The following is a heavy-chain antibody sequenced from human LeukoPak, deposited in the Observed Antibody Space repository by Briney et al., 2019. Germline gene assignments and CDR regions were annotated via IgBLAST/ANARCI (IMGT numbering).Heavy chain of an antibody. CDR1: GYTFTCYG. J-gene: IGHJ3*02. CDR3: ARDLIPGIAAAATDAFDI. Sequence: GASVKVSCKASGYTFTCYGISWVRQAPGQGLEWMGWISAYNGNTNYAQKLQGRVTMTTDTSTSTAYMELRSLRSDDTAVYYCARDLIPGIAAAATDAFDIWGQGTMVTVSS. D-gene: IGHD6-13*01. V-gene: IGHV1-18*01. CDR2: ISAYNGNT.